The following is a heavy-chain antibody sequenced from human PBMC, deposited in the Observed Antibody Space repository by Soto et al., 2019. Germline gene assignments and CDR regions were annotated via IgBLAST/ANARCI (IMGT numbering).Heavy chain of an antibody. J-gene: IGHJ4*02. CDR3: ARKDIAGNSVDF. V-gene: IGHV5-51*01. Sequence: XESLKISCKASGYSFTTYWIGWVRQMPGKGLEWMGIIYPGDSDTRYSPSFQGQVTISADKSISTAYLQWSSLKASDSAMFYCARKDIAGNSVDFWGQGPLVTVSS. CDR2: IYPGDSDT. CDR1: GYSFTTYW. D-gene: IGHD6-13*01.